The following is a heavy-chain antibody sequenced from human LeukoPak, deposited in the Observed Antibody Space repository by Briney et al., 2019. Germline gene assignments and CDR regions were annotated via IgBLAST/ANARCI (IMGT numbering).Heavy chain of an antibody. J-gene: IGHJ5*02. CDR3: AKSIYDSSGSNWFDP. V-gene: IGHV3-33*06. Sequence: PGRSLRLSCAASGFTFSSYGMHWVRQAPGKGLEWVAVIWYDGSNKYYADSVKGRFTISRDNSKNTLYLQMNSLRAEDTAVYYCAKSIYDSSGSNWFDPWGQGTLATVSS. CDR2: IWYDGSNK. D-gene: IGHD3-22*01. CDR1: GFTFSSYG.